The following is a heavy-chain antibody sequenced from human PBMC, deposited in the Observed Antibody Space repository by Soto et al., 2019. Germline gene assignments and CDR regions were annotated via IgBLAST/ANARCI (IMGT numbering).Heavy chain of an antibody. CDR3: ARESEDLTSNFDY. J-gene: IGHJ4*02. CDR2: ISSTTNYI. Sequence: WSLRLSFSSSGFTFTRYSMNWVRQAPGKWLEWVSSISSTTNYIYYAGSMKGRFTVSRDNAKNSVYLEMNSLSAEDTAVYYCARESEDLTSNFDYWGQGTLVTVSS. V-gene: IGHV3-21*01. CDR1: GFTFTRYS.